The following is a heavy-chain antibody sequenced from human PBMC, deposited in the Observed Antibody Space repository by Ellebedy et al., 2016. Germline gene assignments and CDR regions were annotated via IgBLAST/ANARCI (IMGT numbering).Heavy chain of an antibody. CDR3: ATPFGIGGSNWFDP. D-gene: IGHD1-26*01. CDR1: GGSISSTSYY. Sequence: SETLSLTCTVSGGSISSTSYYWGWIRQSPGKGLEWIGSIYSGGTTYYNPSLKSRVPISVDTSKNHFSLKLTSVTAADTAVYYCATPFGIGGSNWFDPWGQGTLVTVSS. V-gene: IGHV4-39*02. J-gene: IGHJ5*02. CDR2: IYSGGTT.